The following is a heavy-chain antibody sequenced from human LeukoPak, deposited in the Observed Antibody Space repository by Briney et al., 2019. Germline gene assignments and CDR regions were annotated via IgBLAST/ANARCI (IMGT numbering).Heavy chain of an antibody. V-gene: IGHV4-34*01. Sequence: PSGTLSLTCAVYGGSFSGYYWSWIRQPPGKGLEWIGEINHSGSTNYNPSLKSRVTISVDTSKNQFSLKLSSVTAADTAVYYCAGPIYYYYGMDVWGQGTTVTVSS. CDR3: AGPIYYYYGMDV. CDR2: INHSGST. CDR1: GGSFSGYY. J-gene: IGHJ6*02.